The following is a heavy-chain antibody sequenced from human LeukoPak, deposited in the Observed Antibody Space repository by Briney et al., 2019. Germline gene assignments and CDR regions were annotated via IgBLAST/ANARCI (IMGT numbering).Heavy chain of an antibody. Sequence: GGSLRLSCAASGFTFSSYAMHWVRRAPGKGLEWVAVISYDGSNKYYADSVKGRFTISRDNSKNTLYLQMNSLRAEDTAVYYCASKIGDYFDYWGQGTLVTVSS. D-gene: IGHD3-22*01. V-gene: IGHV3-30*04. CDR3: ASKIGDYFDY. CDR2: ISYDGSNK. J-gene: IGHJ4*02. CDR1: GFTFSSYA.